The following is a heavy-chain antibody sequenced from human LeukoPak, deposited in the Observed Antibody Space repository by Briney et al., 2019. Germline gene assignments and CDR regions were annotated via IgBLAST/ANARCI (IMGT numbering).Heavy chain of an antibody. CDR2: IYHSGST. D-gene: IGHD6-19*01. Sequence: PSETLSLTCAVSGGSISSSNWWSWVRQPPGKGLEWIGEIYHSGSTNYNPSLKSRVTISVDTSKNQFSLKLSSVTAADTAVYYCARGGYSSGWEDYWGQGTLVTVSS. V-gene: IGHV4-4*02. CDR1: GGSISSSNW. J-gene: IGHJ4*02. CDR3: ARGGYSSGWEDY.